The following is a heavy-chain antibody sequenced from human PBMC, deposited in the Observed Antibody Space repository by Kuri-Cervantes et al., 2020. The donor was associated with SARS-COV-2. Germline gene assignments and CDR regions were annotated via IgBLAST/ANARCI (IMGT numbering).Heavy chain of an antibody. J-gene: IGHJ4*02. V-gene: IGHV1-2*02. CDR1: GYTFTGYY. CDR2: INPNSGGT. CDR3: AMGLEGIYSDYGPDY. Sequence: ASVKVSCKASGYTFTGYYMHWVRQAPGQGLEWMGWINPNSGGTNYAQKLQGRVTMTTDTSTSTAYMELRSLRSDDTAVYYCAMGLEGIYSDYGPDYWGQGTLVTVSS. D-gene: IGHD4-11*01.